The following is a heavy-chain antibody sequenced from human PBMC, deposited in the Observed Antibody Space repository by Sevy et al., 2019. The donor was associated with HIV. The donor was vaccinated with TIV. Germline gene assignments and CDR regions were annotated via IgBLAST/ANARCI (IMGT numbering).Heavy chain of an antibody. V-gene: IGHV1-69*04. CDR1: GGTFSSYA. Sequence: ASVKVSCKASGGTFSSYAISWVRQAPGQGLEWMGRIIPILGIANYAQKFQGRVTITADKSTSTGYMELSSLRSEDTAVYYCAAGPCGVVIINWFDPWGQGTLVTVSS. J-gene: IGHJ5*02. D-gene: IGHD3-3*01. CDR3: AAGPCGVVIINWFDP. CDR2: IIPILGIA.